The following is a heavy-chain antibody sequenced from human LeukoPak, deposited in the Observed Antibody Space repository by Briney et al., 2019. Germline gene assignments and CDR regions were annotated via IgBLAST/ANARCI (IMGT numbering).Heavy chain of an antibody. CDR2: ISDTGGRT. Sequence: GGSLRLSCASSGFSFSVSAVSWVRHSPGEGLKWVSSISDTGGRTYYADSVKGRFTITRDNSRNTVSLQMNGLRADDTARYFCAKGGQDFDFWRFDLWGQGILVIVSS. D-gene: IGHD3-3*01. J-gene: IGHJ5*02. V-gene: IGHV3-23*01. CDR3: AKGGQDFDFWRFDL. CDR1: GFSFSVSA.